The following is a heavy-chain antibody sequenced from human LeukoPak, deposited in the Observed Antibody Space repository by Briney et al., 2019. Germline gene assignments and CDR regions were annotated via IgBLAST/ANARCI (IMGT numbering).Heavy chain of an antibody. Sequence: GGSLRLSCAASGFTFSDYYMSWIRQAPGKGLEWVSYISSSSSYTNYADSVKGRFTISRDNAENSLYLQMNSLRAEDTAVYYCARSAIAGELYNWFDPWGQGTLVTVSS. J-gene: IGHJ5*02. CDR1: GFTFSDYY. D-gene: IGHD7-27*01. CDR3: ARSAIAGELYNWFDP. V-gene: IGHV3-11*06. CDR2: ISSSSSYT.